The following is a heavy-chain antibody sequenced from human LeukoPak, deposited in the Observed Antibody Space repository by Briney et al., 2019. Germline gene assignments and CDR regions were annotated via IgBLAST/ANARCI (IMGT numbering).Heavy chain of an antibody. Sequence: GGSLRLSCVASGFTSSAYWMSWVRQAPGKGLEWVANINQDGSEKHYVDSVMGRFSISRDNAKNSLSLEMTSLRADDTAIYYCARSAFWSDSHRFDPWGQGTLVTVSS. CDR1: GFTSSAYW. CDR2: INQDGSEK. CDR3: ARSAFWSDSHRFDP. V-gene: IGHV3-7*01. D-gene: IGHD3-3*01. J-gene: IGHJ5*02.